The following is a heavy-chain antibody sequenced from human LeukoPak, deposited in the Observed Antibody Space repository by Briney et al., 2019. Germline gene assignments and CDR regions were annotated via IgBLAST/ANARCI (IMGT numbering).Heavy chain of an antibody. V-gene: IGHV4-30-4*01. CDR1: GGSISSGDYY. CDR3: ASEPRSGAFDI. CDR2: IYYSGST. D-gene: IGHD7-27*01. J-gene: IGHJ3*02. Sequence: SETLSLTCTVSGGSISSGDYYWSWIRQPPGKGLEWIGYIYYSGSTYYNPSLKSRVTISVDTSKNQFSLKLSSVTAADTAVYYCASEPRSGAFDIWGQGTMVSVSS.